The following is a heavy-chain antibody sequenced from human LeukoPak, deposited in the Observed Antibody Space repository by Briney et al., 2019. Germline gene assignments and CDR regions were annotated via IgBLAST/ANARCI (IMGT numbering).Heavy chain of an antibody. D-gene: IGHD1-26*01. V-gene: IGHV3-30-3*01. CDR1: GFTFSSYA. Sequence: GGSLRLSCAASGFTFSSYAMHWVRQAPGKGLEWVAVISYDGSNKYYADSVKGRFTISRDNSKNTLYLQMNSLRAEDTAAYYCARDSEWELLSYWGQGTLVTVPS. CDR3: ARDSEWELLSY. CDR2: ISYDGSNK. J-gene: IGHJ4*02.